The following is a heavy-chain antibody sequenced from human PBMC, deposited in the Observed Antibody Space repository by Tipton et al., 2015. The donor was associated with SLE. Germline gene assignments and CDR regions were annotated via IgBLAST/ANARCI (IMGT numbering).Heavy chain of an antibody. CDR1: GFTFSSYW. CDR3: ARDAPDTAMVQFDY. D-gene: IGHD5-18*01. V-gene: IGHV3-74*01. J-gene: IGHJ4*02. CDR2: INSDGSKI. Sequence: SLRLSCAASGFTFSSYWMHWVRQAPGKGLVWVSRINSDGSKIDYADSVKGRFTISRDNAKNAMYLQMNSLRAEDTAVYYCARDAPDTAMVQFDYWGQGTLVTVSS.